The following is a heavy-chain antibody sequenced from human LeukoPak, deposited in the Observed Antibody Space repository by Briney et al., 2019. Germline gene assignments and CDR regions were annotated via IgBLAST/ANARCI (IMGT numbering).Heavy chain of an antibody. Sequence: PGESLRLSCAASGFTFDDYAMHWVRQAPGKGLEWVSLISGDGGSTYYADSVKGRFTISRDNSKNSLYLQMNSLRAEDTALYYCARSRMSSGYPVIDYWGQGTLVTVSS. CDR1: GFTFDDYA. CDR3: ARSRMSSGYPVIDY. D-gene: IGHD3-22*01. CDR2: ISGDGGST. J-gene: IGHJ4*02. V-gene: IGHV3-43*02.